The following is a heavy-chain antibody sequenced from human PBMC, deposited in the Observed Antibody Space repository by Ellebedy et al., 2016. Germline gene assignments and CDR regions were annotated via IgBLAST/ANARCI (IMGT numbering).Heavy chain of an antibody. J-gene: IGHJ5*02. Sequence: SETLSLXXTGSGGSISSSSYYWGWIRQPPGKGLEWIAYIYYRGITYYNPSLRSRVSMSIDTSKNEFSLQLTSVTAADTAIYYCARRYGSGNSYNWFDAWGRGTLVTVSS. CDR1: GGSISSSSYY. V-gene: IGHV4-30-4*08. CDR3: ARRYGSGNSYNWFDA. CDR2: IYYRGIT. D-gene: IGHD3-10*01.